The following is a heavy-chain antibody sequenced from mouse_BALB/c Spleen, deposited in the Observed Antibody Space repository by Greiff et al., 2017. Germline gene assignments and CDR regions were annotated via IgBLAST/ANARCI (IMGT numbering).Heavy chain of an antibody. D-gene: IGHD2-12*01. CDR1: GFSLTSYD. CDR2: IWTGGGT. CDR3: VGYVTSTAY. J-gene: IGHJ3*01. Sequence: QVQLKESGPGLVAPSQSLSITCTVSGFSLTSYDISWIRQPPGKGLEWLGVIWTGGGTNYNSAFISRLNISKDNSKSQVFLKMNELQTDDTAIYYCVGYVTSTAYWGEGTLVTVSA. V-gene: IGHV2-9-2*01.